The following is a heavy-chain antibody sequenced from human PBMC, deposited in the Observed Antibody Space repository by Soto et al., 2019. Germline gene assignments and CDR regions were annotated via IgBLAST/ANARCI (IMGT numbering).Heavy chain of an antibody. J-gene: IGHJ4*02. V-gene: IGHV1-69*08. CDR3: TGDWEITVSTWSFGGF. Sequence: QVQLVQSGAEVKKPGSSVKVSCKASGGTFSPYTINWVRQAPGQGLEWMGRIIPFHGVTNYAQKFQARVTITAEKSTSTAYMELSGLRFEDTAMYYCTGDWEITVSTWSFGGFWGRGTLVTVSS. D-gene: IGHD3-10*01. CDR1: GGTFSPYT. CDR2: IIPFHGVT.